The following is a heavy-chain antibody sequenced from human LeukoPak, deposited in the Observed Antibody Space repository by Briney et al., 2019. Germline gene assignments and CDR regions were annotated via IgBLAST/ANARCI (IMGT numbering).Heavy chain of an antibody. CDR1: GFTFSDYY. CDR2: ISSSSSYT. D-gene: IGHD2-15*01. J-gene: IGHJ4*02. CDR3: ARDWWASDY. V-gene: IGHV3-11*05. Sequence: PGGSLRLSCAASGFTFSDYYMSWIRQAPGKGLEWVSYISSSSSYTNYADSVKGRFTISRDNAKSSLYLQMNSLRAEDTAVYYCARDWWASDYWGQGTLVTVSS.